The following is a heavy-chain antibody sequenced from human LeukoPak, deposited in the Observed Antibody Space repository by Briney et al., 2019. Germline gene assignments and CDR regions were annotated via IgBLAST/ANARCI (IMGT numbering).Heavy chain of an antibody. D-gene: IGHD3-10*01. CDR1: GFTFSSYA. Sequence: GSLRLSCAASGFTFSSYAMSWVRQAPGKGLEWVSAISGSGGSTYYADSVKGRFAISRDNAKNSLYLQMNSLRAEDTAVYYCAREYYGGAFDIWGQGTMVTVSS. CDR2: ISGSGGST. V-gene: IGHV3-23*01. J-gene: IGHJ3*02. CDR3: AREYYGGAFDI.